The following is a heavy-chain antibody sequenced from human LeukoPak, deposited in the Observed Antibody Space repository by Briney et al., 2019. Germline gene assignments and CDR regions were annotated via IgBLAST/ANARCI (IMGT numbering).Heavy chain of an antibody. CDR1: GFTFSSYE. V-gene: IGHV3-48*03. J-gene: IGHJ3*02. CDR3: AKAQYSGSYVLFDAFDI. Sequence: GGSLRLSSAASGFTFSSYEMNWVRQAPGKGLEWVSYISSSGSTIYYADSVKGRFTISRDNAKNSLYLQMNSLRAEDTALYYCAKAQYSGSYVLFDAFDIWGQGTMVTVSS. D-gene: IGHD1-26*01. CDR2: ISSSGSTI.